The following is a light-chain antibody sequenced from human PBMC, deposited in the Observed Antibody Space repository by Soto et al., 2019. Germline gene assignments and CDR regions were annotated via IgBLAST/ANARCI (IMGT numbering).Light chain of an antibody. V-gene: IGLV1-44*01. Sequence: QSVLTQPPSASGTPGQRVTISCSGSSSNIGTNTVNWYQQLPGTAPKLLIYNHDQRPSGVPDRFSGSKSGSSASLAISGLQSGNEADYYCAAWDDGLNGVVFGGGTKLTVL. CDR2: NHD. CDR1: SSNIGTNT. J-gene: IGLJ2*01. CDR3: AAWDDGLNGVV.